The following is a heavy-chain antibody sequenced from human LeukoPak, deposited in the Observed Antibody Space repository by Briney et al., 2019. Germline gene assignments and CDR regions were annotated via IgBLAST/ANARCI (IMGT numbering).Heavy chain of an antibody. CDR1: GGSFSGYY. Sequence: SETLSPTCAVYGGSFSGYYWSWIRQPPGKGLEWIGEINHSGSTNYNPSLKSRVTISVDTSKNQFSLKLSSVTAADTAVYYCARRGCGGGSCRNNWFDPWGQGTLVTVSS. CDR2: INHSGST. V-gene: IGHV4-34*01. D-gene: IGHD2-15*01. J-gene: IGHJ5*02. CDR3: ARRGCGGGSCRNNWFDP.